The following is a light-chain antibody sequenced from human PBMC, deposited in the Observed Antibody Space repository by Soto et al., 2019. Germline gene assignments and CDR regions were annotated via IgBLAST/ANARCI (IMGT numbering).Light chain of an antibody. J-gene: IGKJ1*01. CDR2: GAS. Sequence: EIVLTQSPGTLSLSPGERATLSCRASQSVSSSYLAWYQQRPGQAPRLLIYGASSRATGIPDRFSGSGSGTDFTLTISRLEPEDFAVYYCQQYGNSPWTFGQGTRWISN. CDR3: QQYGNSPWT. CDR1: QSVSSSY. V-gene: IGKV3-20*01.